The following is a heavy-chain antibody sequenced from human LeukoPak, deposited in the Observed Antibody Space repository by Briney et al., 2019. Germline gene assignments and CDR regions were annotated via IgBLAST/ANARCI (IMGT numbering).Heavy chain of an antibody. J-gene: IGHJ4*02. V-gene: IGHV3-21*01. CDR1: GFTFSSYS. Sequence: GGSLRLSCAASGFTFSSYSMNWVRQAPGKGLEWVSSISSSSYIYYADSVKGRFTISRDNAKNSLYLQMNSLRAEDTAVYYCARAVGDGSGSYYLDYWGQGTLVTVSS. CDR2: ISSSSYI. D-gene: IGHD3-10*01. CDR3: ARAVGDGSGSYYLDY.